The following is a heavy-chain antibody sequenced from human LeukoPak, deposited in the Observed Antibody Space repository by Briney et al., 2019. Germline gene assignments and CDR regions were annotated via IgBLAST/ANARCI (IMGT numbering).Heavy chain of an antibody. J-gene: IGHJ4*02. D-gene: IGHD3-10*01. CDR3: AKDGGAWFGESNDY. V-gene: IGHV3-23*01. CDR2: ISGSGGST. Sequence: GGSLRLSCAASGLTFSSYGMSWVRQAPGKGLEWVSAISGSGGSTYYADSVKGRFTISRDNSKNTLYLQMNSLRVEDTAVYYCAKDGGAWFGESNDYWGQGTLVTVSS. CDR1: GLTFSSYG.